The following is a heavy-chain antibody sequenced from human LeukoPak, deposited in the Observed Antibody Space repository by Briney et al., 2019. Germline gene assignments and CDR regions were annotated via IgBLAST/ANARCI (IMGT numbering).Heavy chain of an antibody. D-gene: IGHD6-19*01. CDR2: MNPNSGNT. V-gene: IGHV1-8*01. J-gene: IGHJ4*02. CDR1: GYTFTSCD. CDR3: TRGSSGRRDY. Sequence: GASVKVFCKASGYTFTSCDINWVRQATGQGLEWIGWMNPNSGNTGYGQSFQGRVTMTRDNSISTAYMELSNLRSEDTAIYYCTRGSSGRRDYWGQGTLVTVSS.